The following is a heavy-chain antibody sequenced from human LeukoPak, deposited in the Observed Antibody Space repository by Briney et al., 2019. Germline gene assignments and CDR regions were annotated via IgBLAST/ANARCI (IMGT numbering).Heavy chain of an antibody. D-gene: IGHD5-18*01. V-gene: IGHV1-2*06. CDR3: ARGGRSGYRYFDY. CDR2: ISPNTGGT. J-gene: IGHJ4*02. Sequence: ASVKVSCRASEYTFTDYYIHWIRQAPGQGLEWMGRISPNTGGTDHAQEFRDKITMTRDTSISTAYIELSRLISDDTAVYYCARGGRSGYRYFDYWGQGTLVTVSS. CDR1: EYTFTDYY.